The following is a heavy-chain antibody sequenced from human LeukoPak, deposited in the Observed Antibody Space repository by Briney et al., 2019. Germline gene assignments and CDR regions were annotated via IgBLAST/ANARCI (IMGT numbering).Heavy chain of an antibody. V-gene: IGHV3-49*04. D-gene: IGHD6-13*01. CDR1: GFTFGDYA. J-gene: IGHJ4*02. CDR3: TRVIGSSWYLNLLPDY. Sequence: PGGSLRLSCTASGFTFGDYAMSWVRQAPGKGLEWVGFISSKVYGGTTEYAASVKGRFTISRDDSKSIAYLQMNSLKTEDTAVYYCTRVIGSSWYLNLLPDYWGQGTLVTVSS. CDR2: ISSKVYGGTT.